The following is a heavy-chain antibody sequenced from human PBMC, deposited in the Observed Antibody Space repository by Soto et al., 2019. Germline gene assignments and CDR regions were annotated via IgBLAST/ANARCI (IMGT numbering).Heavy chain of an antibody. CDR3: ARDDVGATVTLDY. Sequence: EVQLVESGGGLVQPGGSLRLSCAASGFTVSSNYMSCVRQAPGKGLEWVSVTYSGGSTYYADSVKGRFTISRDNSKNTLYLQMNSLRAEDTAVYYCARDDVGATVTLDYWGQGTLVTVSS. D-gene: IGHD1-26*01. V-gene: IGHV3-66*01. J-gene: IGHJ4*02. CDR1: GFTVSSNY. CDR2: TYSGGST.